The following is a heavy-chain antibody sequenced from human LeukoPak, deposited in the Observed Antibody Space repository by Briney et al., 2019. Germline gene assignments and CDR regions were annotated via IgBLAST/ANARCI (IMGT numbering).Heavy chain of an antibody. CDR2: INSDGSST. D-gene: IGHD3-10*01. V-gene: IGHV3-74*01. CDR1: GFTFSTYS. Sequence: PGGSLRLSCAASGFTFSTYSMNWVRQAPGKGLVWVSRINSDGSSTSYADSVKGRFTISRDNAKNTLYLQMNSLRAEDTAVYYCARVLYGSGSYYTYWGQGTLVTVSS. CDR3: ARVLYGSGSYYTY. J-gene: IGHJ4*02.